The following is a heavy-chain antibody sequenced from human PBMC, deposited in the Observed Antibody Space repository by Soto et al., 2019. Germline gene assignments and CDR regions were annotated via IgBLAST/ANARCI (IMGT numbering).Heavy chain of an antibody. V-gene: IGHV3-23*01. CDR1: GFTFSSYA. Sequence: VQLLESGGGLVQPGGSLRLSFAASGFTFSSYAMSWVRQAPGKGLEWVSAISGSGGSTYYADSVKGRFTISRDNSNNTLYLQMNSLIAEDTAVYYCAKDPVVVVPQRLFDYWGQGTLVTVSS. CDR3: AKDPVVVVPQRLFDY. J-gene: IGHJ4*02. D-gene: IGHD3-22*01. CDR2: ISGSGGST.